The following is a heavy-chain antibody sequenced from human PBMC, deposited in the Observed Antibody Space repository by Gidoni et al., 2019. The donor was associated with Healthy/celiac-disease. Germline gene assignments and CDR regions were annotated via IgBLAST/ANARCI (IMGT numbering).Heavy chain of an antibody. D-gene: IGHD6-19*01. CDR2: IGYDGSNK. J-gene: IGHJ4*02. CDR3: ARRSFVAGCPDY. CDR1: GFPFSSYG. V-gene: IGHV3-33*01. Sequence: QVQLVEYGGGVVQPGRSLRISWAASGFPFSSYGMHWCRQAPGKGLEWVAVIGYDGSNKYYADSVKGRFTISRDNSKNTLYLQMNSLRAEDTAVYYCARRSFVAGCPDYWGQGTLVTVSS.